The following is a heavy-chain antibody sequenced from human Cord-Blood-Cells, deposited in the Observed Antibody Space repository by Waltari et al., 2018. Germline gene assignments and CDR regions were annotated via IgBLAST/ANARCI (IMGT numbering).Heavy chain of an antibody. CDR2: INHSGST. J-gene: IGHJ3*02. D-gene: IGHD3-10*01. Sequence: QVQLHRWGAGLLKPSEPRSLTCAFYGGSFVGSYWTWFRQPPGQGLEWIGEINHSGSTNYNPSLKSRVTISVDTSKNQFSLKLSSVTAADTAVYYCARFQLLGALDIWGQGTMVTDSS. CDR1: GGSFVGSY. CDR3: ARFQLLGALDI. V-gene: IGHV4-34*01.